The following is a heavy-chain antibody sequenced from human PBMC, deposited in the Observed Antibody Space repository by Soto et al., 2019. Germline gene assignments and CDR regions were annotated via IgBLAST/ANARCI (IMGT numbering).Heavy chain of an antibody. D-gene: IGHD1-1*01. CDR1: GDSVSSNSAA. V-gene: IGHV6-1*01. J-gene: IGHJ6*03. CDR2: TYYRSRWYN. CDR3: AGTTSLQGYYRDV. Sequence: PSQTLSLTCAISGDSVSSNSAAWNWIRQSPSGGLEWLGRTYYRSRWYNDYAVSVRSRITINPDTSKNQFSLHLNSVTPEDTAIDNGAGTTSLQGYYRDVWGKGTTLTVS.